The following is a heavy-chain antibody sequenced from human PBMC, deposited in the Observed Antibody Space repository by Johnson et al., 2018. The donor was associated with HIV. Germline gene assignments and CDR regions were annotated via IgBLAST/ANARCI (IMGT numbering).Heavy chain of an antibody. V-gene: IGHV3-20*04. D-gene: IGHD1-14*01. CDR2: IYWNGGRT. J-gene: IGHJ3*02. CDR1: GFTFDDYG. CDR3: ARDQGYPEPAFDI. Sequence: VQLVESGGGLVQPGRSLRLSCAASGFTFDDYGMSWVRQAPGKGLEWVSGIYWNGGRTVYADSVKGRFTISRDNAKNSLYLQMNSLRAEDTAVYYCARDQGYPEPAFDIWGQGTMVTVSS.